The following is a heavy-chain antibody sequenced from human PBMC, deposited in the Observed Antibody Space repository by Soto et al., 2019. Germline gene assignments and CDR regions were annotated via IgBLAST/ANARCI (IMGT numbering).Heavy chain of an antibody. J-gene: IGHJ4*02. CDR3: ARSHGSCYTTPYFDY. Sequence: QVQLVESGGGGVQPGRSLRLSCAASGFTFSSYGMHWVRQAPCKGLEWVAYIWFDGSKTYYVDSVKRRFTLSRDNSKNTRYLQMNGLRPDDTAVYYCARSHGSCYTTPYFDYWGQGTLVTVSS. CDR1: GFTFSSYG. D-gene: IGHD3-10*01. V-gene: IGHV3-33*01. CDR2: IWFDGSKT.